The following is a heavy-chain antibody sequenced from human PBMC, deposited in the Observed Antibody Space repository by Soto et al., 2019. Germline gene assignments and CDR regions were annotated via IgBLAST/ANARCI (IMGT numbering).Heavy chain of an antibody. CDR2: ISSSSSYI. V-gene: IGHV3-21*01. D-gene: IGHD1-26*01. CDR3: AMELVEDWYFYL. CDR1: GFTFSSYS. J-gene: IGHJ2*01. Sequence: EVQLVESGGGLVKPGGSLRLSYAASGFTFSSYSMNWVRQAPGKGLEWVSSISSSSSYIYYADSVKGRFTISRDNAKNSLYLQMNRLRAEDTAVYYCAMELVEDWYFYLWGRGTLVTVSS.